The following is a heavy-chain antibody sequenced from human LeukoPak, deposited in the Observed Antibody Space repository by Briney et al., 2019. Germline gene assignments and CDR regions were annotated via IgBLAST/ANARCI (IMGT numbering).Heavy chain of an antibody. V-gene: IGHV4-59*01. CDR2: IYYNGDT. J-gene: IGHJ4*02. D-gene: IGHD3-10*01. Sequence: SETLSLTCTVSDGAIAGYSWSWIRQAPGKGLEWIGYIYYNGDTKYNPSLQSRVTVSVDTSKNQFSLKLSSVTAADTAVYYCARESLYYGSGSFDYWGQGTLVTVSS. CDR3: ARESLYYGSGSFDY. CDR1: DGAIAGYS.